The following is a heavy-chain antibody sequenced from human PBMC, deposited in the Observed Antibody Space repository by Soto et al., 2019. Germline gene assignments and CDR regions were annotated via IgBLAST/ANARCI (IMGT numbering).Heavy chain of an antibody. D-gene: IGHD2-8*01. CDR2: IIPIFGTA. CDR3: ARGCTNGVCYVYYYGMDV. J-gene: IGHJ6*02. V-gene: IGHV1-69*01. Sequence: QVQLVQSGAEVKKPGSSVKVSCKASGGTFSSYAISWVRQAPGQGLEWMGGIIPIFGTANYAQKFQGRVTITADDSTSTAYMELSSLRSEDTAVYYCARGCTNGVCYVYYYGMDVWGQGTTVTVSS. CDR1: GGTFSSYA.